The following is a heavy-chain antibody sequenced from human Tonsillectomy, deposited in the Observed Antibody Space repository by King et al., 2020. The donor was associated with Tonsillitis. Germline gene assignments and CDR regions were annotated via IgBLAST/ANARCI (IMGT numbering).Heavy chain of an antibody. CDR1: GGSISSSSYY. Sequence: QLQESGPGLVKPSETLSLTCTVSGGSISSSSYYWGWIRQPPGKGLEWIGGSYYSGSTSYNQSLKSRVTISVDTSKNQFSLKLSSVTAADTAVYSCARQIIVVVVAATPAFDIWGQGTMVTVSS. CDR3: ARQIIVVVVAATPAFDI. J-gene: IGHJ3*02. CDR2: SYYSGST. D-gene: IGHD2-15*01. V-gene: IGHV4-39*01.